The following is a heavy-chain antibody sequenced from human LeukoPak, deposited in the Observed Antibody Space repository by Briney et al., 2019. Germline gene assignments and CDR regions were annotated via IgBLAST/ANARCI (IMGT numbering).Heavy chain of an antibody. V-gene: IGHV4-39*07. CDR2: IDYSGNT. CDR3: AFVSHYYGGNQEEH. CDR1: GGSISSSGYC. D-gene: IGHD4-23*01. J-gene: IGHJ1*01. Sequence: PSETLSLTCTVSGGSISSSGYCWGWIRQPPGKGLEWIGSIDYSGNTNYNPSLKSRVTISVDMSKNQFSLKLSSVTAADTAVYYCAFVSHYYGGNQEEHWGQGTLVTVSS.